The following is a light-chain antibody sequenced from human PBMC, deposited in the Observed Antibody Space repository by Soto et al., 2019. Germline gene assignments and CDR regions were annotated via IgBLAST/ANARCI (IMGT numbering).Light chain of an antibody. CDR2: DNN. V-gene: IGLV1-44*01. Sequence: QSGLTQPPSASGTPGQRVTISCSGSSSNIGINAVNWYQQLPGTAPKLLMYDNNQRPSGVPDRVSGSKSGTSASLAISGLQSDDEADYYCASWDDSLNGLLFGTGTKLTVL. CDR1: SSNIGINA. J-gene: IGLJ1*01. CDR3: ASWDDSLNGLL.